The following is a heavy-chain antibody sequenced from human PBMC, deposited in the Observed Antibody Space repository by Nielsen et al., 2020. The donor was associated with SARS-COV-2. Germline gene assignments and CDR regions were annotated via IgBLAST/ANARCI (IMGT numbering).Heavy chain of an antibody. CDR2: IYYSGST. V-gene: IGHV4-59*12. Sequence: SETLSLTCTVSGGSISSYFWSWIRQPPGKGLEWIGYIYYSGSTSYNPSLKSRVTISLDTSKNQFSLKLSSVTAADTAVYYCAKDLAAAGRRPHYFDYWGQGTLVTVSS. CDR1: GGSISSYF. CDR3: AKDLAAAGRRPHYFDY. J-gene: IGHJ4*02. D-gene: IGHD6-13*01.